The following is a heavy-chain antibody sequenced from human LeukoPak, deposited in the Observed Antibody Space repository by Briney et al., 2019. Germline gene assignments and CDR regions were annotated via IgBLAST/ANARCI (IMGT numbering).Heavy chain of an antibody. CDR3: ATVQYDFWSGYPLGWFDP. V-gene: IGHV4-61*02. D-gene: IGHD3-3*01. CDR2: IYTSGST. J-gene: IGHJ5*02. CDR1: GGSISSGSYY. Sequence: NPSQTLSLTCIVSGGSISSGSYYWSWIRQPAGKGLEWIGRIYTSGSTNYNPSLKSRVTISVDTSKNQFSLKLSSVTAADAAVYYCATVQYDFWSGYPLGWFDPWGQGTLVTVS.